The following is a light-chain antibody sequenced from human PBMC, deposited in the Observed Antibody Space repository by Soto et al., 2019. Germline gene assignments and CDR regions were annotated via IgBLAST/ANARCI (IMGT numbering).Light chain of an antibody. CDR1: QSVNSN. CDR3: QQYNNWPPWT. J-gene: IGKJ1*01. V-gene: IGKV3-15*01. Sequence: EIVMTQSPATLSVSPGERATLSCRASQSVNSNLAWYQQKPGQAPRLLIYDTSSRATGIPARFSGSRSGTEFTLTISSLQSEDSAVYCCQQYNNWPPWTFGQGTKVEI. CDR2: DTS.